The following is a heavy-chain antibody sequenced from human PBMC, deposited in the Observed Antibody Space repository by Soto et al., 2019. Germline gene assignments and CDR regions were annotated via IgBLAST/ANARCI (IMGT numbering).Heavy chain of an antibody. CDR2: IYWDDDK. V-gene: IGHV2-5*02. CDR1: GFSLTTSGVG. Sequence: QITLNESGPPLVKPTQTLTLTCTFSGFSLTTSGVGVGWIRQSPGKAPEWLALIYWDDDKRYSPSLKSRLTITKDTSKNQVVLTMANLDPADIATYYCAHRVLRTVFGLVTTTAIYFDFWGQGTPVAVSS. J-gene: IGHJ4*02. CDR3: AHRVLRTVFGLVTTTAIYFDF. D-gene: IGHD3-3*01.